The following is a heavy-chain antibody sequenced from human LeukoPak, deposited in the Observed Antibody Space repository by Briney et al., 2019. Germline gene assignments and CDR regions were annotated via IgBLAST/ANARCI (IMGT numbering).Heavy chain of an antibody. Sequence: GGSLRLSCAASGFTFNSYEVNWVRQAPGKGLEWVSYISSSDTTIYYADSVKGRFTMSRDNAKNSLYLQMNSLRAEDTAVYYCARGVYDSSPLNYYMDVWGKGTTVTVSS. D-gene: IGHD3-22*01. CDR1: GFTFNSYE. J-gene: IGHJ6*03. V-gene: IGHV3-48*03. CDR2: ISSSDTTI. CDR3: ARGVYDSSPLNYYMDV.